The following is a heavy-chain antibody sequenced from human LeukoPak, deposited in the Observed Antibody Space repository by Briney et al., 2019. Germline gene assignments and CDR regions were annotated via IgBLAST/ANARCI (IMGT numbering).Heavy chain of an antibody. D-gene: IGHD3-10*01. CDR1: GGSISSSSYY. V-gene: IGHV4-39*01. CDR2: IYYSGST. CDR3: ARGPHYYGSGSYRTYNWFDP. Sequence: SETLSLTCTVSGGSISSSSYYWGWIPQPPGRGLEWIGSIYYSGSTYYNPSLKSRVTISVDTSKNQFSLKRSSVTAADTAVYYCARGPHYYGSGSYRTYNWFDPWGQGTLVTVSS. J-gene: IGHJ5*02.